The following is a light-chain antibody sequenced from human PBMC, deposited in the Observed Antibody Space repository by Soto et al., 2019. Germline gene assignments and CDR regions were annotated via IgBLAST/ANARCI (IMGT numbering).Light chain of an antibody. CDR2: AAS. V-gene: IGKV1-39*01. Sequence: DIQMTQSPSSLSASVGDRVTITCRASQSMSSYLNWYQQKPGKAPKLLMYAASSLQSGVPSRFSGSGSGTDFTLPISSLQPEDLATYYCQQSYSTPWTFGQGTKVEIK. CDR1: QSMSSY. J-gene: IGKJ1*01. CDR3: QQSYSTPWT.